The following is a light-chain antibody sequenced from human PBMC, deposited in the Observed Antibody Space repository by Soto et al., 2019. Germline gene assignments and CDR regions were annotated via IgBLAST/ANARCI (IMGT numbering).Light chain of an antibody. V-gene: IGKV2-30*01. J-gene: IGKJ1*01. CDR1: QGLVLSDGNTY. Sequence: DVVMTQSPLSLPVPLGQPASISCRSSQGLVLSDGNTYLSWFHQRPGQSPRRLIYTISDRASGVPDRFSGSGSCTDFTLKISGLEAEDVGVYYCMQSAHWPWTFGRGTKVEV. CDR2: TIS. CDR3: MQSAHWPWT.